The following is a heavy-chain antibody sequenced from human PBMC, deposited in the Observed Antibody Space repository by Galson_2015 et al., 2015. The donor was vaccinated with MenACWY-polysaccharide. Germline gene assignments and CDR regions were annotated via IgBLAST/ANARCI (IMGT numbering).Heavy chain of an antibody. J-gene: IGHJ6*02. CDR3: ARASGYCSSTSCYYYYGMDV. Sequence: SLRLSCAASGFTFSSSGMHWVRQAPGKGLEWVAAIWYDGTNKYYADSVKGRFTISRDNSKNTLYVQMNSLRAEDTAVYYCARASGYCSSTSCYYYYGMDVWGQGTTVTVSS. CDR1: GFTFSSSG. D-gene: IGHD2-2*03. V-gene: IGHV3-33*08. CDR2: IWYDGTNK.